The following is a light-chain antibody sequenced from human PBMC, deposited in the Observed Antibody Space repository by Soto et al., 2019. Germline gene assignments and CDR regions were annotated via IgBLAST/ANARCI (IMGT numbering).Light chain of an antibody. CDR1: DSNIGKNY. CDR2: DND. V-gene: IGLV1-51*01. CDR3: GTWDTSLFVWM. Sequence: QSALTQPPSVSAAPGQKVIISCSGSDSNIGKNYVSSYQHFPGTAPKLLIYDNDKRPAGIPDRFSGSRSDTSATLGITGLQTGDEADYYCGTWDTSLFVWMFGGGTKLTVL. J-gene: IGLJ3*02.